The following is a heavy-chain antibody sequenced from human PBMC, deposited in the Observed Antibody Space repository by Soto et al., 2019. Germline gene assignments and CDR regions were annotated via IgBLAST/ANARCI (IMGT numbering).Heavy chain of an antibody. Sequence: ASVKVSCKASGGTFSSYAISWVRQAPGQGLEWMGGIIPIFGTANYAQKFQGRVTITADESTSTAYMELSSLRSEDTAVYYCASGTTGTTDFDYWGQGTLVTVSS. D-gene: IGHD1-1*01. CDR3: ASGTTGTTDFDY. CDR2: IIPIFGTA. V-gene: IGHV1-69*13. CDR1: GGTFSSYA. J-gene: IGHJ4*02.